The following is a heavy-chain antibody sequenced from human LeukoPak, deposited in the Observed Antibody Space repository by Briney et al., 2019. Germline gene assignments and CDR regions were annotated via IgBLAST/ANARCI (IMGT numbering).Heavy chain of an antibody. CDR1: GFTFSSYS. J-gene: IGHJ4*02. D-gene: IGHD6-13*01. Sequence: GGSLRLSCAASGFTFSSYSINWVRQAPGMGLQWVSSISSRSSYIYYADSVKGRFTISRDNAKNSLYLQMNSLRAEDTAVYYCASGQQLGFDYWGQGTQVTVSS. V-gene: IGHV3-21*01. CDR2: ISSRSSYI. CDR3: ASGQQLGFDY.